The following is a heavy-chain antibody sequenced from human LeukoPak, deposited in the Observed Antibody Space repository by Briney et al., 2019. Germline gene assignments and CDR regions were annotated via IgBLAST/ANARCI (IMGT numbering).Heavy chain of an antibody. CDR2: IIPILGIA. J-gene: IGHJ4*02. V-gene: IGHV1-69*04. CDR1: GYSFTSYF. CDR3: ARVPPGSGSYVCDY. Sequence: GASVKVSCKASGYSFTSYFIHWVRQAPGQGLEWMGRIIPILGIANYAQKFQGRVTITADKSTSTAYMELSSLRSEDTAVYYCARVPPGSGSYVCDYWGQGTLVTVSS. D-gene: IGHD1-26*01.